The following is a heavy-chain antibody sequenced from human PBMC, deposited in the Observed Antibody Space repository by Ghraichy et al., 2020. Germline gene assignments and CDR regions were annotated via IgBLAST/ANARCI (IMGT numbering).Heavy chain of an antibody. CDR1: GYTFTSYD. Sequence: ASVKVSCKASGYTFTSYDINWVRQATGQGLEWMGWMNPNSGNTGYAQKFQGRVAMTRNTSISTAYMELSSLRSEDTAVYYCARVWKGRRGPFHWGQGTLVTVSS. CDR2: MNPNSGNT. CDR3: ARVWKGRRGPFH. J-gene: IGHJ4*02. V-gene: IGHV1-8*01. D-gene: IGHD3-10*01.